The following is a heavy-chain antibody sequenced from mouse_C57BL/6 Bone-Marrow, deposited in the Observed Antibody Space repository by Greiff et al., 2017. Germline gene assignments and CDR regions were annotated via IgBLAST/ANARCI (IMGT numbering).Heavy chain of an antibody. CDR2: ISNGGGST. J-gene: IGHJ3*01. CDR1: GFTFSDYY. Sequence: EVKLMESGGGLVQPGGSLKLSCAASGFTFSDYYMYWVRQTPEKRLEWVAYISNGGGSTYYPDTVKGRFTITRDNAKNTLYLQMSRLKSEDTAMYYCARSHNWAWFAYWGQGTLVTVSA. CDR3: ARSHNWAWFAY. V-gene: IGHV5-12*01. D-gene: IGHD4-1*01.